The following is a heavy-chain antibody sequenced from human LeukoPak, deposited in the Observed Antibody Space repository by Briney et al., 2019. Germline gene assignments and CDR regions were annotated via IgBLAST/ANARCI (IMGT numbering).Heavy chain of an antibody. Sequence: SQTLSLTCTVSGGSITSAGYSWGWIRQPAGKGLEWIGRIYSSGSTNSNPSLKSRVTISVDTSKNQFSLELSSVTAADTAVYYCARGYCTSTSCSENRYYFDSWGQGTLVTVSS. CDR1: GGSITSAGYS. D-gene: IGHD2-2*01. CDR2: IYSSGST. CDR3: ARGYCTSTSCSENRYYFDS. J-gene: IGHJ4*02. V-gene: IGHV4-61*02.